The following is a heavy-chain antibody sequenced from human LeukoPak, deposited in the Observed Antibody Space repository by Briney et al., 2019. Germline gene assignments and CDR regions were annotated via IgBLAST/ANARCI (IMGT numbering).Heavy chain of an antibody. V-gene: IGHV4-39*01. CDR2: IYFSGRT. CDR1: GDSVSRSDSY. Sequence: SETLSLTCSVSGDSVSRSDSYWDWIRQPPGKGLEWIGTIYFSGRTYYSPSLKSRVTMSVDPSNNQFSLNLRSVTAADTAVYYCARRRYYDGSGYLEWGQGTVLSVSS. CDR3: ARRRYYDGSGYLE. J-gene: IGHJ1*01. D-gene: IGHD3-22*01.